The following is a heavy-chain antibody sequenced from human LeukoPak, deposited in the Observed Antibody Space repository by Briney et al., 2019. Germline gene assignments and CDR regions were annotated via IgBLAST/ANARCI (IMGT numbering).Heavy chain of an antibody. J-gene: IGHJ4*02. D-gene: IGHD3-10*01. Sequence: SETLSLTCTVSGGSIRSGDYYWSWIRQPPGKGLEWIGYTASPYHNPSLKSRLSISIDTSKNQISLKLDSVTASDTAVYFCARSTNYDASGSYYFDSWGQGILVTVTS. CDR3: ARSTNYDASGSYYFDS. V-gene: IGHV4-30-4*01. CDR2: YTASP. CDR1: GGSIRSGDYY.